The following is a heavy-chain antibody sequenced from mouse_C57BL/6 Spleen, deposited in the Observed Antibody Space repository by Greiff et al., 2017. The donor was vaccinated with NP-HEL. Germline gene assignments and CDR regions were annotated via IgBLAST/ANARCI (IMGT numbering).Heavy chain of an antibody. V-gene: IGHV1-42*01. Sequence: VQLKQSGPELVKPGASVKISCKASGYSFTGYYMNWVKQSPEKSLEWIGEINPSTGGTTYNQKFKAKATLTVDKSSSTAYMQLKSLTSEDSAVYYCARRGITPYYFDYWGQGTTLTVSS. CDR1: GYSFTGYY. D-gene: IGHD1-2*01. CDR2: INPSTGGT. J-gene: IGHJ2*01. CDR3: ARRGITPYYFDY.